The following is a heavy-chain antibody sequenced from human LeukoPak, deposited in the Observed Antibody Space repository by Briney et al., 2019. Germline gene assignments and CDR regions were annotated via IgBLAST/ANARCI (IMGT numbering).Heavy chain of an antibody. V-gene: IGHV4-59*01. Sequence: PSETLCLTCTASGSSIRNYYWSWVRQAPGKGLEWVGVISYSGYTSYSASLKSQVAISVDTSRSQFSLRLTSMTAAATPINYCARGRNDNGGMFFDGWAQGTLVTVSS. D-gene: IGHD4-23*01. CDR2: ISYSGYT. CDR1: GSSIRNYY. J-gene: IGHJ4*02. CDR3: ARGRNDNGGMFFDG.